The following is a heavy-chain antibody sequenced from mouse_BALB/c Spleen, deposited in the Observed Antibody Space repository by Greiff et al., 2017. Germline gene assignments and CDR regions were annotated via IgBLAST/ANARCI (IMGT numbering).Heavy chain of an antibody. V-gene: IGHV5-6-5*01. D-gene: IGHD2-4*01. CDR3: AVYYDYFFDY. CDR2: ISSGGST. Sequence: EVKLMESGGGLVKPGGSLKLSCAASGFTFSSYAMSWVRQTPEKRLEWVASISSGGSTYYPDSVKGRFTISRDNARNILYLQMSSLRSEDTAMYYCAVYYDYFFDYWGQGTTLTVSS. CDR1: GFTFSSYA. J-gene: IGHJ2*01.